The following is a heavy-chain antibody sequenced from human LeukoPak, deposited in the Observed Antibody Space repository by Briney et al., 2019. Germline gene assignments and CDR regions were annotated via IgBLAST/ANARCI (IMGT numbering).Heavy chain of an antibody. D-gene: IGHD3-9*01. CDR1: GASVSYGSYW. CDR3: AGTSNEALNLPYFDH. CDR2: MFDSEST. V-gene: IGHV4-61*01. J-gene: IGHJ4*02. Sequence: SATLSLTCSVDGASVSYGSYWWSWIRQTAGKGLEWIDYMFDSESTKYSPSLKSRVTISVDKSKNQFSLHMSSVTAADTAVYYCAGTSNEALNLPYFDHWGQGTLVTVSS.